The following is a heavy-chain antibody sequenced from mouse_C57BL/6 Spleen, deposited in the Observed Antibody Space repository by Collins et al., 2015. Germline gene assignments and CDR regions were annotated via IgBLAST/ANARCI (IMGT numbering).Heavy chain of an antibody. V-gene: IGHV14-4*01. CDR3: TTRYN. J-gene: IGHJ2*01. Sequence: EVQLQQSRAELVRPGASVKLSCTASGFNIKDDYMHWVKQRPEQGLEWIGWIDPENGDTEYASKFQDKATLTVDTSSNTAYLQLSSLTSEDTAVYYCTTRYNWGQGTTLTVSS. CDR2: IDPENGDT. D-gene: IGHD2-12*01. CDR1: GFNIKDDY.